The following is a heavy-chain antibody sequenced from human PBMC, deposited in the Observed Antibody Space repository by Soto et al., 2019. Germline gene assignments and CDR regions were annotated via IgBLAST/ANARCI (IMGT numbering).Heavy chain of an antibody. CDR3: AKGHTNENGHYSYYGMDV. CDR2: ISGAGGRI. CDR1: GFSVSSNY. J-gene: IGHJ6*02. V-gene: IGHV3-23*01. Sequence: PGGSLRLSCAISGFSVSSNYLSWVRQAPGKGLEWVASISGAGGRIYNEDSVEGRFTISRDNSKNSVYLQVNSLRADDTAVYYCAKGHTNENGHYSYYGMDVWGQGTTVTVSS. D-gene: IGHD2-8*01.